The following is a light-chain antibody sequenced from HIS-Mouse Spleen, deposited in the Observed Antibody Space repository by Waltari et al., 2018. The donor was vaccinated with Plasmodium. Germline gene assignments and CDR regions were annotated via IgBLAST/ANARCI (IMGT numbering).Light chain of an antibody. CDR3: CSYAGSSTFVV. CDR2: EGS. CDR1: SSDVGSYNL. V-gene: IGLV2-23*03. J-gene: IGLJ2*01. Sequence: QSALTQPASVSGSPGQSITISCTGTSSDVGSYNLVSWYQQHPGKAPKPMIYEGSKRPSGVSNRCFGSKYGNRASMTISGLQAEDEADYYGCSYAGSSTFVVFGGGTKLTVL.